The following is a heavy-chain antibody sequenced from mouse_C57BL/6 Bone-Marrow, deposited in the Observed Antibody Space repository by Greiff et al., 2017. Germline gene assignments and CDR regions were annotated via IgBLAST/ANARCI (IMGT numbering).Heavy chain of an antibody. V-gene: IGHV7-3*01. D-gene: IGHD2-3*01. CDR1: GFTFTDYY. CDR2: IRNKANGYTT. CDR3: ARGDDGYYDWFAD. Sequence: EVMLVESGGGLVQPGGSLSLSCAASGFTFTDYYMSWVRQPPGKALEWLGFIRNKANGYTTEYSASVKGRFTISRDNSQSILYRQMNALRAEDSATYYCARGDDGYYDWFADWGQGTLVTVSA. J-gene: IGHJ3*01.